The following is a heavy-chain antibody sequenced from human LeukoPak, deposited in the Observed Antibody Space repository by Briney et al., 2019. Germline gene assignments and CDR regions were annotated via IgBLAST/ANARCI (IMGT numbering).Heavy chain of an antibody. CDR1: GYSFINFG. Sequence: ASVKVSCKASGYSFINFGLSWVRQAPGQGLEWMGIINPSGGSTSYAQKFQGRVTMTRDTSTSTVYMELSSLRSEDTAVYYCARDKTRGYSYGYDQGAFDIWGQGTMVTVS. CDR3: ARDKTRGYSYGYDQGAFDI. J-gene: IGHJ3*02. V-gene: IGHV1-46*01. CDR2: INPSGGST. D-gene: IGHD5-18*01.